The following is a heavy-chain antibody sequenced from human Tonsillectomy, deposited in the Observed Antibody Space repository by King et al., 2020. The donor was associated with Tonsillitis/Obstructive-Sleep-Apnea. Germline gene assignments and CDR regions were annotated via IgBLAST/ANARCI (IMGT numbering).Heavy chain of an antibody. J-gene: IGHJ6*03. CDR3: ARGRGSGWGHYYYYMDL. CDR1: GGSFSGYY. Sequence: VQLQQWGAGLLKPSETLSLTCAVYGGSFSGYYWSWIRQPPGKGLEWIGEINHSGSTNYNPSLKSRVTISVDTSKNQFSLKLNSVTAADTAVYYCARGRGSGWGHYYYYMDLWDKGTTVTVSS. V-gene: IGHV4-34*01. D-gene: IGHD6-19*01. CDR2: INHSGST.